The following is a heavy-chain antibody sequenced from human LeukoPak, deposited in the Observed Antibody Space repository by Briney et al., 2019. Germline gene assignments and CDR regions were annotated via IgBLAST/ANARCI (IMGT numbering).Heavy chain of an antibody. CDR1: GYTFTGYY. V-gene: IGHV1-18*04. J-gene: IGHJ3*02. Sequence: ASVKVSCKASGYTFTGYYIHWVRQALGQGLEWMGWISAYNGNTNYAQKLQGRVTMTTDTSTSTAYMELRSLRSDDTAVYYCARGQSSGWSPFDIWGQGTMVTVSS. CDR3: ARGQSSGWSPFDI. D-gene: IGHD6-19*01. CDR2: ISAYNGNT.